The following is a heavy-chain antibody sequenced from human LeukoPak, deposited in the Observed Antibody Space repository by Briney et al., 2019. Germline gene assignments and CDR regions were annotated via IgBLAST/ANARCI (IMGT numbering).Heavy chain of an antibody. D-gene: IGHD3-22*01. CDR3: ANSGDRSGCLDY. J-gene: IGHJ4*02. V-gene: IGHV3-30*18. CDR1: GFTFSSYG. CDR2: ISYDGSNK. Sequence: GGSLRLSCAASGFTFSSYGMHWVRQAPGKGLEWVAVISYDGSNKYYADSVKGRFTISRDNSKNTLYLQMNSLRAEDTAVYYCANSGDRSGCLDYWGQGTLVTVSS.